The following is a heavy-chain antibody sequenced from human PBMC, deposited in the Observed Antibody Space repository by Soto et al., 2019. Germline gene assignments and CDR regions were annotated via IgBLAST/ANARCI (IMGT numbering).Heavy chain of an antibody. V-gene: IGHV3-48*01. D-gene: IGHD2-2*01. CDR3: ARGDVVVPSAMESNAFDF. CDR2: ISSSNSDI. Sequence: GGSLRLSCAASGFTFSSYSMNWIRQAPGTGREWVAYISSSNSDIHYADSVQDRFTISRDSAKSSLHLQMNSLRAGDTALYYCARGDVVVPSAMESNAFDFWGQGTMVTVSS. J-gene: IGHJ3*01. CDR1: GFTFSSYS.